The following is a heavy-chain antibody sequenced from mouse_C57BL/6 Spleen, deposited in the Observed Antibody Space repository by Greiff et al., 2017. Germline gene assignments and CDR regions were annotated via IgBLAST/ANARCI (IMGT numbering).Heavy chain of an antibody. CDR3: AKKEGKAYAMDY. J-gene: IGHJ4*01. V-gene: IGHV2-4*01. CDR2: IWSGGST. Sequence: VQLQQSGPGLVQPSQCLSITCTVSGFSFTSYCVHWVRQPPGKGLEWLGVIWSGGSTDSNAAFISRLSISKNNSKSQVFFKMHSLQADDTAIYSCAKKEGKAYAMDYWGQGTSVTVSS. D-gene: IGHD2-1*01. CDR1: GFSFTSYC.